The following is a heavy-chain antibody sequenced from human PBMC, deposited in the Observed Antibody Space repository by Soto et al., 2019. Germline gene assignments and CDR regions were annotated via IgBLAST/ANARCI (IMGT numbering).Heavy chain of an antibody. CDR1: GYGFISYW. CDR3: ARCAAARLHHNWFAL. Sequence: PGESLKISCKGSGYGFISYWIGWVLQIPWKGLEWMGIIYPGDSQTIYSPSFQGQVTMSADKSISTAYLQWSSLKASDTAIYYCARCAAARLHHNWFALWGQGTLVPVAS. J-gene: IGHJ5*02. V-gene: IGHV5-51*01. D-gene: IGHD6-13*01. CDR2: IYPGDSQT.